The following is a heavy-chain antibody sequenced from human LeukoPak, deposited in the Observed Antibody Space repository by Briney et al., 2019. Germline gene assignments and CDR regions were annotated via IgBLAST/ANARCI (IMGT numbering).Heavy chain of an antibody. Sequence: GGSLRLSCAASGFTFSSYAMSWVRQAPGKGLEWVSAISGSGGFTYYAESVKGRFTVSRDNSKSTLYLQMSSLRAEDTAVYYCAKRTLVDYWGQGTLVTVSS. J-gene: IGHJ4*02. CDR1: GFTFSSYA. CDR3: AKRTLVDY. CDR2: ISGSGGFT. V-gene: IGHV3-23*01.